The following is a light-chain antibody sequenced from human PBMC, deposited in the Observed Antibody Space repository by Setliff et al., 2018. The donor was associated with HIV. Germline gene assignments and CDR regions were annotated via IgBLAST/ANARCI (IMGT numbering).Light chain of an antibody. CDR3: SSYIRGTAWA. J-gene: IGLJ2*01. CDR2: EVS. Sequence: QSVLTQPASVSGSPGQSITISCTGTNSDIGAYNYVSWYQQHPGKAPKLIFYEVSNRPSGVSNRFSVSKSGNTAFLTISGLQAEDEAEYYCSSYIRGTAWAFGGGTK. CDR1: NSDIGAYNY. V-gene: IGLV2-14*01.